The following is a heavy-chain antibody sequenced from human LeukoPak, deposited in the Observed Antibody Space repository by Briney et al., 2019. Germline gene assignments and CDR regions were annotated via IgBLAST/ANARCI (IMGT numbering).Heavy chain of an antibody. CDR3: TRGYCSSTSCYPVADY. J-gene: IGHJ4*02. V-gene: IGHV3-49*05. CDR1: GFTFGDYA. D-gene: IGHD2-2*01. Sequence: KPGGSLRLSCTASGFTFGDYAMSWFRQAPGKGLEWVGFIRSKAYGGTTEYAASVKGRFTISRDDSKSIAYLQMNSLKTEDTAVYYCTRGYCSSTSCYPVADYWGQGTLVTVSS. CDR2: IRSKAYGGTT.